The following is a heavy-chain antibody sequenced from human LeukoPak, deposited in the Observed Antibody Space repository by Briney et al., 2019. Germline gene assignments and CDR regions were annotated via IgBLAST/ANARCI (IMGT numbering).Heavy chain of an antibody. V-gene: IGHV1-8*01. CDR3: ARGEAVVAAGAINVVYYYGMDV. Sequence: GASVKVSCKASRYTFTSYDINWVRQATGQGLEWMGWMNPNSGNTGYAQKFQGRVTMTRNTSISTAYMELSSLRSEDTAVYYCARGEAVVAAGAINVVYYYGMDVWGQGTTVTVSS. CDR2: MNPNSGNT. D-gene: IGHD2-15*01. CDR1: RYTFTSYD. J-gene: IGHJ6*02.